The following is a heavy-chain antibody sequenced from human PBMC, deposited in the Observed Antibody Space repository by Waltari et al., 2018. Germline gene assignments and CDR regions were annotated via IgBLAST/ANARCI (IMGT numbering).Heavy chain of an antibody. CDR1: GYTFTGYY. V-gene: IGHV1-2*02. CDR2: INPNSGGT. CDR3: ARGEGDYADNWFDP. Sequence: QVQLVQSGAEVKKPGASVKVSCKASGYTFTGYYMHWVRQAPGQGLEWMGWINPNSGGTNYEQKFQGRVTMTRDTSISTAYMELSRLRSDDTAVYYCARGEGDYADNWFDPWGQGTLVTVSS. J-gene: IGHJ5*02. D-gene: IGHD4-17*01.